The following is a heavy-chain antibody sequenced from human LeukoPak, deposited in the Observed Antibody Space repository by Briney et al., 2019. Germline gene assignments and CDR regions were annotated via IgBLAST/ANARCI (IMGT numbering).Heavy chain of an antibody. V-gene: IGHV4-39*07. J-gene: IGHJ3*01. CDR3: AKSTYYYDTFVNAFDL. D-gene: IGHD3-22*01. CDR1: GGSVSSTHY. Sequence: SETLSLTCTVSGGSVSSTHYWGWIRQPPGKGLEWIGSIYYGGSTYNNASLRSRVTTSVDTSKNQFSLKLSSVTAADTAVYYCAKSTYYYDTFVNAFDLWGQGTVVTVSS. CDR2: IYYGGST.